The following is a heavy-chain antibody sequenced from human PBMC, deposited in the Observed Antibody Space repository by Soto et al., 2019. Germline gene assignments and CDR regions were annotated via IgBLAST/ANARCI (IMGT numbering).Heavy chain of an antibody. CDR1: GFTFSPYY. Sequence: PGGSLRLSCAASGFTFSPYYMSWIRQAPGKGLEWVSYISSSANTIYYADSVRGRFTISRDNAKNSLYLQMNSLRAEDTAVYYCARDRYSSGWIDGYWGQGT. CDR3: ARDRYSSGWIDGY. J-gene: IGHJ4*02. CDR2: ISSSANTI. D-gene: IGHD6-19*01. V-gene: IGHV3-11*01.